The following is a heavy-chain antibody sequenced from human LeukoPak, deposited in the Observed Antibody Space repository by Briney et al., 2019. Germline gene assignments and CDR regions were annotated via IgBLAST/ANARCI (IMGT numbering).Heavy chain of an antibody. D-gene: IGHD5-18*01. Sequence: GGFLRLSCAASGFTFSSYTINWVRQAPGKGLEWVSSISSSGSYIYYADSVKGRFTVSRDNAKNSLYLQMNSLRAEDTAVYYCARDRGSRRYNNGYSEYWGQGTLVIVSS. V-gene: IGHV3-21*01. CDR3: ARDRGSRRYNNGYSEY. J-gene: IGHJ4*02. CDR2: ISSSGSYI. CDR1: GFTFSSYT.